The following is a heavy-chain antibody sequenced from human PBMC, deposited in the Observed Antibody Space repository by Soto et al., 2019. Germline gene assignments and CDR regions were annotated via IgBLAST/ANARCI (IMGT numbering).Heavy chain of an antibody. CDR3: ASTNLGYSSGWYSPLYYYYYGMDV. CDR1: GGTFSSYA. Sequence: SVKVSCKASGGTFSSYAISWVRQAPGQGLEWMGGIIPIFGTANYAQKFQGRVTITADESTSTAYMELSSLRSEDTAVYYCASTNLGYSSGWYSPLYYYYYGMDVWGQGTTVTVSS. J-gene: IGHJ6*02. CDR2: IIPIFGTA. V-gene: IGHV1-69*13. D-gene: IGHD6-19*01.